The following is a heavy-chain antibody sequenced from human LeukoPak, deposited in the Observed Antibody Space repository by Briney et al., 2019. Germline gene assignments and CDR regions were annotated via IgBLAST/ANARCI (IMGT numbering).Heavy chain of an antibody. J-gene: IGHJ4*02. CDR2: IYYSGST. V-gene: IGHV4-59*01. D-gene: IGHD6-19*01. CDR3: ARVSGWSRNFGY. CDR1: GGSISSYY. Sequence: SETLSLTCTVSGGSISSYYWSWIRQPPGKGLEWIGYIYYSGSTNYNPSLKSRVTISVDTSKNQFSLKLSSVTAADTAVYYCARVSGWSRNFGYWGQGTLVTVSS.